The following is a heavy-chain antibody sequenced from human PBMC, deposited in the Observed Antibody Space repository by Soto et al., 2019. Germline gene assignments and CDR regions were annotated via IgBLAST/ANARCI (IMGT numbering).Heavy chain of an antibody. CDR1: GYTFTSYG. V-gene: IGHV1-18*01. Sequence: ASVKVSCKASGYTFTSYGISWVRQAPGQGLEWMGWISAYNGNTNYAQKLQGRVTMTTDTSTSTAYMELRSLRSDDTAVYYCARAVRGDSYGYYYYGMDVWGQGTTVTVSS. CDR2: ISAYNGNT. D-gene: IGHD5-18*01. CDR3: ARAVRGDSYGYYYYGMDV. J-gene: IGHJ6*02.